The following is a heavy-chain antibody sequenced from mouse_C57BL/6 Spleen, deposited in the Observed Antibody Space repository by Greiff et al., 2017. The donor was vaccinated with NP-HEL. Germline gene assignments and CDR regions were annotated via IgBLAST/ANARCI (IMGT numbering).Heavy chain of an antibody. CDR2: IYPGDGDT. D-gene: IGHD2-4*01. CDR1: GYAFSSSW. J-gene: IGHJ4*01. Sequence: VQLQQSGPELVKPGASVKISCKASGYAFSSSWMNWVKQRPGKGLEWIGRIYPGDGDTNYNGTFKGKATLTADKSSSTAYMQLSSLTSEDSAVYFCARSQDYGGAMDYWGQGTSVTVSS. CDR3: ARSQDYGGAMDY. V-gene: IGHV1-82*01.